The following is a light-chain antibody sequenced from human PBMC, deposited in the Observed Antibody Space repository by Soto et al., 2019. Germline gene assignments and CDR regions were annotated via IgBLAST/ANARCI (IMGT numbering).Light chain of an antibody. CDR2: AAS. Sequence: DIPMTQSPSSLSASVGDRVTITCRASHDISTYLAWYQQKAGRVPKVLIYAASTLQSGVPSRFSGSGSGTDFTLTISSLQPEDVATYYCQKYNSAPRTFGQGTKLEIK. CDR1: HDISTY. CDR3: QKYNSAPRT. J-gene: IGKJ1*01. V-gene: IGKV1-27*01.